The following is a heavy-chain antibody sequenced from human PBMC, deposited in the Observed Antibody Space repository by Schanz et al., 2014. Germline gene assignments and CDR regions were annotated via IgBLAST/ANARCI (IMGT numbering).Heavy chain of an antibody. J-gene: IGHJ1*01. CDR3: AKGTRFGEFVTRGEYFQH. CDR1: GFTFSNYD. CDR2: IWYDGSNK. V-gene: IGHV3-33*06. Sequence: VQLVESGGGLVQPGGSLRLSCAASGFTFSNYDMHWVRQAPGKGLEWVAGIWYDGSNKNYVDSVKGRFIISRDNSKNTLDLQMNSLRDEDTAVYYCAKGTRFGEFVTRGEYFQHWGQGTLVTVSS. D-gene: IGHD3-10*01.